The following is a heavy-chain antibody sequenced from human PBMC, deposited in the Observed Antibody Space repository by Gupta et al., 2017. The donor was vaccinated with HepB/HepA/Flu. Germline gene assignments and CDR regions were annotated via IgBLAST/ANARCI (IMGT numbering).Heavy chain of an antibody. CDR3: ARDVRIGGMNLAYDS. V-gene: IGHV3-11*01. CDR1: GFTCGDFY. CDR2: ISNPGSTI. J-gene: IGHJ4*02. D-gene: IGHD3-16*01. Sequence: QVQLVESGGGLVRPGGSLRLSCAASGFTCGDFYMSWIRQAPGKGLEWVAYISNPGSTIFYADSVKGRFTISRDNDKNSLSLQMNNLRVEDTALYYCARDVRIGGMNLAYDSWGQGTLVTVSS.